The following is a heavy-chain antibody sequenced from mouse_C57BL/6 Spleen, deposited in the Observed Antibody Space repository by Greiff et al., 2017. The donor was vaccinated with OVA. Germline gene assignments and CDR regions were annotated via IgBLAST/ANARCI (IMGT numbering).Heavy chain of an antibody. V-gene: IGHV5-9*01. CDR1: GFTFSSYT. D-gene: IGHD2-3*01. CDR3: ASSNLSPMDY. Sequence: EVQGVESGGGLVKPGGSLKLSCAASGFTFSSYTMSWVRQTPEKRLEWVATISGGGGNTYYPDSVKGRFTISRDNAKNTLYLQMSSLRSEDTALYYCASSNLSPMDYWGQGTSVTVSS. CDR2: ISGGGGNT. J-gene: IGHJ4*01.